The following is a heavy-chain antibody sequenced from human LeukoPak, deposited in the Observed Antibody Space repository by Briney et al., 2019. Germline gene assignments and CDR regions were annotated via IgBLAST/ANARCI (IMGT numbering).Heavy chain of an antibody. CDR1: GFTFSDYY. Sequence: AGGSLRLSCAASGFTFSDYYMSWIRQAPGKGPVWVSRIKTDGSITDYADFVKGRFTISRDNAKNSLYLQMNSLRAEDTAVYYCARAPNSGYDSYYYYYMDVWGKGTTVTVSS. V-gene: IGHV3-74*01. CDR2: IKTDGSIT. J-gene: IGHJ6*03. D-gene: IGHD5-12*01. CDR3: ARAPNSGYDSYYYYYMDV.